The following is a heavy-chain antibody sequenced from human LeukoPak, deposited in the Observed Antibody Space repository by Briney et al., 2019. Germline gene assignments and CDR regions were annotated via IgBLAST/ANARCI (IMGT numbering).Heavy chain of an antibody. D-gene: IGHD1-1*01. J-gene: IGHJ4*02. Sequence: GGSLRLSCEASGFTFSTYWMTWVRQAPGKGLEWVANINQDGSEKSYVDSVKDRFTISRDNAKNSLSLQMNSLRVDDTALYYCARDAGNGNFDYWGQGTLVTVSS. CDR3: ARDAGNGNFDY. CDR1: GFTFSTYW. CDR2: INQDGSEK. V-gene: IGHV3-7*01.